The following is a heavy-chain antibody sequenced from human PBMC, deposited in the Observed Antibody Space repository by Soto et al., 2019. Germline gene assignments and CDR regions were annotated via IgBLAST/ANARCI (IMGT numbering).Heavy chain of an antibody. CDR1: GFTYSSYS. V-gene: IGHV3-48*02. CDR2: ISSSSSTI. J-gene: IGHJ5*02. Sequence: PGGSLRLSCAASGFTYSSYSMNWVRQAPGKGLEWVSYISSSSSTIYYADSVKGRFTISRDNAKNSLYLQMNSLRDEDTAVYYCARSPSMIVVVRNWFDPWGQGTLVTVSS. CDR3: ARSPSMIVVVRNWFDP. D-gene: IGHD3-22*01.